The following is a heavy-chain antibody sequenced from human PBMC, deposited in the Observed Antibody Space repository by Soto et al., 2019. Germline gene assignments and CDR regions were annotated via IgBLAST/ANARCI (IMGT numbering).Heavy chain of an antibody. J-gene: IGHJ6*02. Sequence: QVQLQESGPGLVKPSQTLSLTCTVSGGSISSGGYYWSWIRQHPGKGLEWIGYIYHSGNTYYNPYLECRLSISVYTSNNKFSLKLRSVTAADPAVYYCARGGRGYDDDYYYYGMDVWGQGTTVTVSS. V-gene: IGHV4-31*03. CDR1: GGSISSGGYY. CDR3: ARGGRGYDDDYYYYGMDV. D-gene: IGHD5-12*01. CDR2: IYHSGNT.